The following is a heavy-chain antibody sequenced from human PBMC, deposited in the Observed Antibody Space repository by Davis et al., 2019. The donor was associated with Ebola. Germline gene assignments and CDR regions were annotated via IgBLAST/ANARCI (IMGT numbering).Heavy chain of an antibody. D-gene: IGHD6-25*01. J-gene: IGHJ4*02. Sequence: GESLKISCAASGFTFSSYWMHWVRQAPGKGLVWVSRINSDGSSTSYADSVKGRFTISRDNAKNLLYLQMDSLRVEDTATYYCARDLRNVAAVWYLDYWGQGTLVIVSS. CDR2: INSDGSST. CDR3: ARDLRNVAAVWYLDY. CDR1: GFTFSSYW. V-gene: IGHV3-74*01.